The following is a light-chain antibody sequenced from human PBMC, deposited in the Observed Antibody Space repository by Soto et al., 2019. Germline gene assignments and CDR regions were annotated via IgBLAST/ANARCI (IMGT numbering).Light chain of an antibody. J-gene: IGLJ3*02. CDR1: SSNIGTNY. CDR2: RNN. V-gene: IGLV1-47*01. CDR3: AAWDDSLSGPL. Sequence: QLVLTQPPSASGTPGQRVTISCSGSSSNIGTNYVYWYQQLPRTAPKLLIYRNNQRPSGVPDRFSGSKSGTSASLAISGLRAEDEADYYCAAWDDSLSGPLFGGGTKLTVL.